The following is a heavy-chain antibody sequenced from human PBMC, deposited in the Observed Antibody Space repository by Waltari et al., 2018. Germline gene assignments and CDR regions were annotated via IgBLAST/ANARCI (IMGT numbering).Heavy chain of an antibody. J-gene: IGHJ6*02. V-gene: IGHV1-69*02. CDR3: AGGDGGYYYHKLDV. CDR2: INPEIKFT. Sequence: QVHLVQSGAEVKKPGSSVKVSCKPSGDTFSSDTVNWVRQAPGHGLEWMGRINPEIKFTDYARGLQGRFTITADKSTSTVYMGLTSLTSEDTAVYYCAGGDGGYYYHKLDVWGQGTTVTVSS. CDR1: GDTFSSDT. D-gene: IGHD3-22*01.